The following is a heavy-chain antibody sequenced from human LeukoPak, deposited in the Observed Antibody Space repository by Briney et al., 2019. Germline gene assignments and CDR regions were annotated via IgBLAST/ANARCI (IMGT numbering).Heavy chain of an antibody. D-gene: IGHD1-14*01. CDR1: GFSFSTYY. Sequence: GGSLRLSCAASGFSFSTYYVNWVRQAPGKGLEWVSCISSSSTYIYYSDSVRGRFAISRDDAKNSLYLQMNSLRAEDTAVYYCVRENHGSFDYWGQGSLVTVSS. J-gene: IGHJ4*02. CDR2: ISSSSTYI. V-gene: IGHV3-21*01. CDR3: VRENHGSFDY.